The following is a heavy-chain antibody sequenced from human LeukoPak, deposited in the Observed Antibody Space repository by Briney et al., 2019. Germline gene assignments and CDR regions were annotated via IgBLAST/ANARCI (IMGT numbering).Heavy chain of an antibody. V-gene: IGHV3-21*01. J-gene: IGHJ4*02. CDR2: ISSTTGYT. D-gene: IGHD6-19*01. CDR1: GFTFSSYS. Sequence: TGGSPRLSCAASGFTFSSYSMNWVRQAPGKGLEWVSSISSTTGYTHYADSVEGRFTISRDNAKNSLYLQMNSLRAEDTAVYYCASGQQRREDFWGQGTLVTVSS. CDR3: ASGQQRREDF.